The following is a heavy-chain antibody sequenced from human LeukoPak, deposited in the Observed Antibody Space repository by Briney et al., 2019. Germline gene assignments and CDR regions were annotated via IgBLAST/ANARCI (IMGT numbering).Heavy chain of an antibody. CDR3: ARYTANTAGYSFDF. J-gene: IGHJ4*02. CDR2: IYTSGST. D-gene: IGHD3-22*01. CDR1: GGSISSGSYY. Sequence: SQTLSLTCTVSGGSISSGSYYLSWIRQPAGKGLEWIGRIYTSGSTNYDPSLKSRVTISVDTSKNQISLKLSSVTAADTAVYYCARYTANTAGYSFDFWGQGALVTVSS. V-gene: IGHV4-61*02.